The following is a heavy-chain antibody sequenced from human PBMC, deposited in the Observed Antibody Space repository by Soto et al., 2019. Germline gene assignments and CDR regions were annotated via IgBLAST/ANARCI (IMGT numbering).Heavy chain of an antibody. CDR1: GFTFTNSA. J-gene: IGHJ4*02. Sequence: QVQVVQSGPEVRNPGTSMKVSCTTSGFTFTNSAVQWVRQARGQRLEWIGWIIIGSGATNYLQDLRGRITITRDTSTGPAYMELSSLRPDDTAVYYCAAELYVGGDCCHFDYWGQGTLLTVSS. CDR3: AAELYVGGDCCHFDY. CDR2: IIIGSGAT. V-gene: IGHV1-58*01. D-gene: IGHD2-21*02.